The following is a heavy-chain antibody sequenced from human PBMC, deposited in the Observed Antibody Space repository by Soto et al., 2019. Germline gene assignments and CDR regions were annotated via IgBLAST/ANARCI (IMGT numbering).Heavy chain of an antibody. CDR2: IYPGDSDT. V-gene: IGHV5-51*01. CDR3: ARISSSSWYYYYGMDV. Sequence: GESLKISCKGSGYSFTSYWIGWVRQMPGKGLEWMGIIYPGDSDTRYSPSFQGQVTISADKSLSTAYLQWSSLKASDTAMYYCARISSSSWYYYYGMDVWGQGTTVTVSS. CDR1: GYSFTSYW. J-gene: IGHJ6*02. D-gene: IGHD6-13*01.